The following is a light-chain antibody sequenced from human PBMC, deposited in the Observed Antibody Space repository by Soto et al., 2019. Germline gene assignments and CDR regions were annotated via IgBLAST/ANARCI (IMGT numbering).Light chain of an antibody. J-gene: IGKJ1*01. CDR2: GAS. CDR3: HQYGRSPRGT. CDR1: QSVSSSY. V-gene: IGKV3-20*01. Sequence: EIVLTQSPGTLSLSPGERATLSCRASQSVSSSYLAWYQQKPGQAPRLLIYGASSRATGIPDRFSGSGSGTDFTLTISRLEPEDFAVYYCHQYGRSPRGTFGQGTKVDIK.